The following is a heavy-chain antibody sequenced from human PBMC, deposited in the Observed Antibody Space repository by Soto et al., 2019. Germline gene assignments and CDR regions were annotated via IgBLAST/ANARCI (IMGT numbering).Heavy chain of an antibody. CDR3: ALVGGFSFTAYFDY. J-gene: IGHJ4*02. V-gene: IGHV1-69*12. Sequence: QVQLVQSGAEVKKPGSSVKVSCKASGGTFSSYAITWVRQAPGQGLEWMGGIIPIFGTTDYAQKFQGRVTISADESTSAAYMELSSLRSEDTAVYYWALVGGFSFTAYFDYWGQGTLVTVSS. CDR2: IIPIFGTT. CDR1: GGTFSSYA. D-gene: IGHD5-18*01.